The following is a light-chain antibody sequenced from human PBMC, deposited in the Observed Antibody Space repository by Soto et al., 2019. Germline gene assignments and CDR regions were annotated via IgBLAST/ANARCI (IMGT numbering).Light chain of an antibody. CDR1: QSVTSSY. CDR3: QQRSLGT. J-gene: IGKJ3*01. CDR2: GAS. Sequence: EIVLTQSPGTLSLSPGERATLSCRASQSVTSSYLVWYQQKPGQAPRLLIYGASNRATGIPDRFSGSGSGTDFTLTISGLEPEDVAVYYCQQRSLGTFGPGTKVDIK. V-gene: IGKV3D-20*02.